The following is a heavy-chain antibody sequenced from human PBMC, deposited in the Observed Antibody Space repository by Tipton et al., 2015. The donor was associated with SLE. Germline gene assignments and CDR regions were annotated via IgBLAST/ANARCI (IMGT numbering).Heavy chain of an antibody. V-gene: IGHV4-59*08. J-gene: IGHJ4*02. CDR1: GGSISSYY. Sequence: TLSLTCTVSGGSISSYYWSWIRQPPGKGLEWIGYIYYSGSTNYNPSLKSRVTISVDTSKNQFSLKLSSVTAADTAVYYRARHSGYGGNSGLFDYWGQGTLVTVSS. D-gene: IGHD4-23*01. CDR3: ARHSGYGGNSGLFDY. CDR2: IYYSGST.